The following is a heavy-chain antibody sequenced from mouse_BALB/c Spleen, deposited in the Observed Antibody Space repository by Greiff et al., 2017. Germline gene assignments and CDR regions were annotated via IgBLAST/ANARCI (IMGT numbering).Heavy chain of an antibody. J-gene: IGHJ2*01. D-gene: IGHD3-1*01. CDR3: AREGSSGSYYFDD. Sequence: VKLMESGAELAKPGASVKMSCKASGYTFTSYWMHWVKQRPGQGLEWIGYINPSTGYTEYNQKFKDKATLTADKSSSTAYMQLSSLTSEDSAVYYCAREGSSGSYYFDDWGQGTTLTVSS. CDR1: GYTFTSYW. V-gene: IGHV1-7*01. CDR2: INPSTGYT.